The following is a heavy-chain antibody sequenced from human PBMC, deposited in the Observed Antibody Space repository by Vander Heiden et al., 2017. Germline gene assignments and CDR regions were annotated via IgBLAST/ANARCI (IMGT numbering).Heavy chain of an antibody. Sequence: EVQLLESGGGLVQPGGSLRLPCAASGFPFSNFAMNWVRQAPGKGLEWVSTISGSSDVTHYADSVKGRFTVSRDNSKNTLYLQMNSLRAGDTAIYYCANKLGYCSGGDCAVDYWGQGTLVTVSS. J-gene: IGHJ4*02. D-gene: IGHD2-8*02. CDR3: ANKLGYCSGGDCAVDY. CDR2: ISGSSDVT. CDR1: GFPFSNFA. V-gene: IGHV3-23*01.